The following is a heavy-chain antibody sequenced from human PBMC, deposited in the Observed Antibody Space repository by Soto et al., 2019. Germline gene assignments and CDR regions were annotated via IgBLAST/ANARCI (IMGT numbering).Heavy chain of an antibody. J-gene: IGHJ4*02. CDR3: ARDQRYCSSTSCPSFDY. CDR2: INPSGGST. V-gene: IGHV1-46*03. Sequence: ASVKVSCKASGYTFTSYYMHWVRQAPGQGLEWMGIINPSGGSTSYAQKFQGRVTMTRDTSTSTVYMELSSLRSEDTAAYYCARDQRYCSSTSCPSFDYWGQGTLVTVS. CDR1: GYTFTSYY. D-gene: IGHD2-2*01.